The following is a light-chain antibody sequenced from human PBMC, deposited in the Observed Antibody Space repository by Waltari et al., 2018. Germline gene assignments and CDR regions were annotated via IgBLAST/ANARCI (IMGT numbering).Light chain of an antibody. J-gene: IGLJ2*01. Sequence: QSVLTQPPSASGTPGQRATIPCSGRSSNIRSNYAFWYQQLPGTAPKLLIYRNNQRPSGVPDRFFGSKSGTSASLVISGLRSEDEAYYYCAAWDDSLSGCVVFGGGTKVTVL. CDR1: SSNIRSNY. CDR3: AAWDDSLSGCVV. V-gene: IGLV1-47*01. CDR2: RNN.